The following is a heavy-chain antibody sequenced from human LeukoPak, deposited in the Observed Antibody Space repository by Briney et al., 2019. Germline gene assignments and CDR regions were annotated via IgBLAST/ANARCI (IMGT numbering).Heavy chain of an antibody. V-gene: IGHV4-34*01. Sequence: SETLSLTCAVYGGSFSGYYWSWVRQPPGKGLEWIGEINHSGSTNYNPSLKSRVTISVDTSKNQFSLKLSSVTAADTAVYYCARRSIAVAGFDYWGQGTLVTVSS. CDR1: GGSFSGYY. CDR2: INHSGST. CDR3: ARRSIAVAGFDY. J-gene: IGHJ4*02. D-gene: IGHD6-19*01.